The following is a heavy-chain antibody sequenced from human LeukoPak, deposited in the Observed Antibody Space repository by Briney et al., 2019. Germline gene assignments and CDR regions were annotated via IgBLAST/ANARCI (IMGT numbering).Heavy chain of an antibody. CDR3: ARTPPKTSIAAARRGWYSSGPLGWFDP. D-gene: IGHD6-13*01. Sequence: ASVKVSCKASGYTFTSYGISWVRQAPGQGLEWMGWISAYNGNTNYAQKLQGRVTMTTDTSTSTAYMELRSLRSDDTAVYYCARTPPKTSIAAARRGWYSSGPLGWFDPWGQGTLVTVSS. CDR2: ISAYNGNT. CDR1: GYTFTSYG. V-gene: IGHV1-18*04. J-gene: IGHJ5*02.